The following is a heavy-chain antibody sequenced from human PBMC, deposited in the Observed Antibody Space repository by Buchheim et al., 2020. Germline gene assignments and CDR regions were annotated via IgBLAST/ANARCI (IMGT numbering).Heavy chain of an antibody. CDR3: ARGSGSYYVPYYYYYYMDV. Sequence: QVQLVQSGAEVKKPGASVKVSCKASGYTFTGYYMHWVRQAPGQGLEWMGWINPNSGGTNYAQKFQGWVTMTRDQSISTAYMELSRLRSDDTAVYYCARGSGSYYVPYYYYYYMDVWGKGTT. V-gene: IGHV1-2*04. CDR2: INPNSGGT. D-gene: IGHD1-26*01. CDR1: GYTFTGYY. J-gene: IGHJ6*03.